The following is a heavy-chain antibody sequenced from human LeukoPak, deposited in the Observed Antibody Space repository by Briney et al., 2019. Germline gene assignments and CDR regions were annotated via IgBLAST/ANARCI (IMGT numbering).Heavy chain of an antibody. V-gene: IGHV3-30*02. J-gene: IGHJ3*02. CDR2: IRYDGSNK. CDR3: AKGRRRELLAAFDI. Sequence: PGGSLRLSCAASGFTFSSYGMHWVRQAPGKGLEWVAFIRYDGSNKYYADSVKGRFTISRDNSKNTLYLQMNSLRAEDTAVYYCAKGRRRELLAAFDIWGQGTMVTVSS. D-gene: IGHD1-26*01. CDR1: GFTFSSYG.